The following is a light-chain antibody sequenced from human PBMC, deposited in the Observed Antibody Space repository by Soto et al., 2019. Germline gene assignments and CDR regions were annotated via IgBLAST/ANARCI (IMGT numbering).Light chain of an antibody. Sequence: EIVLTQSPGTLSLSPGERATLSCRASQSVSSSYLAWYQQKPGQAPRLLIYGASSRATGIPDRFSGSGSGTDFTITISSLEPEDFAVYYCHQYCSSPPYTFGQGTKLEIK. V-gene: IGKV3-20*01. CDR3: HQYCSSPPYT. CDR2: GAS. J-gene: IGKJ2*01. CDR1: QSVSSSY.